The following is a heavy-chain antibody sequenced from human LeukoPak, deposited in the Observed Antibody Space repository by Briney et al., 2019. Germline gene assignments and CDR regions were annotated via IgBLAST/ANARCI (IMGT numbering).Heavy chain of an antibody. J-gene: IGHJ4*02. CDR3: ARAGGVGATFDY. D-gene: IGHD1-26*01. Sequence: SETLSLTCAVYGGSFSGYYWSWIRQPPGKGLEWIGSIYYSGSTYYNLSLKSRVTISVDTSKNQFSLKLSSVTAADTAVYYCARAGGVGATFDYWGQGTLVTVSS. CDR1: GGSFSGYY. V-gene: IGHV4-34*01. CDR2: IYYSGST.